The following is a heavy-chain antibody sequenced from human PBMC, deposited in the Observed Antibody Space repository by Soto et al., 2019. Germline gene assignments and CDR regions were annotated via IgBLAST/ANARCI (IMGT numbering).Heavy chain of an antibody. Sequence: QLQLQESGSGLVEPSQTLSLTCAVSGGSISSGDYSWSWIRQPPGKVLEWIGYIYQSETTYYNPSLKSRVTISVDRSKNQFSLKLNSVTAADTAMYYCARMGGQYYDSSGHGYYFDYWGQGTLVTVSS. J-gene: IGHJ4*02. CDR3: ARMGGQYYDSSGHGYYFDY. CDR1: GGSISSGDYS. CDR2: IYQSETT. V-gene: IGHV4-30-2*01. D-gene: IGHD3-22*01.